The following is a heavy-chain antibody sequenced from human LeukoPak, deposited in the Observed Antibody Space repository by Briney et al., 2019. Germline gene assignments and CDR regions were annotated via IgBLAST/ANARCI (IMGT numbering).Heavy chain of an antibody. CDR2: IYPGDFDT. V-gene: IGHV5-51*01. CDR3: ATAGYSSDWYYFDY. CDR1: GYKFTNYW. Sequence: GESLKISCKGSGYKFTNYWIGWVRQLPGKGLEWMGLIYPGDFDTKYSPSFQGQVTISADILISTAYLQWSSLKASDTSMYYCATAGYSSDWYYFDYWGQGTPVTVSS. J-gene: IGHJ4*02. D-gene: IGHD6-19*01.